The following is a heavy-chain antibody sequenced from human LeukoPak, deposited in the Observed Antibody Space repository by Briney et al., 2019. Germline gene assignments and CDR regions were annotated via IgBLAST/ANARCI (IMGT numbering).Heavy chain of an antibody. V-gene: IGHV3-11*01. J-gene: IGHJ4*02. CDR3: ARDFEATEKFDY. CDR1: GFTFSDYY. Sequence: PGGSLRLSCAASGFTFSDYYMSWIRQAPGKGLEWASYISSSGSTIYYADSVKGRFTISRDNAKNSLYLQMNSLRAEDTAVYYCARDFEATEKFDYWGQGTLVTVSS. CDR2: ISSSGSTI.